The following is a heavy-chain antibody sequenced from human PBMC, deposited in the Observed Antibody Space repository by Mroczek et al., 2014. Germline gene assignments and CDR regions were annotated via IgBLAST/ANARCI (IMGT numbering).Heavy chain of an antibody. CDR3: ARDHAHFGVVTPYYYYYMDV. Sequence: QVQLVQSGAEVKKPGSSVKVSCKASGGTFSSYAISWVRQAPGQGLEWMGGIIPIFGTANYAQKFQGRVTITADESTSTAYMELSSLRSEDTAVYYCARDHAHFGVVTPYYYYYMDVWGKGTTVTVSS. J-gene: IGHJ6*03. D-gene: IGHD3-3*01. V-gene: IGHV1-69*01. CDR1: GGTFSSYA. CDR2: IIPIFGTA.